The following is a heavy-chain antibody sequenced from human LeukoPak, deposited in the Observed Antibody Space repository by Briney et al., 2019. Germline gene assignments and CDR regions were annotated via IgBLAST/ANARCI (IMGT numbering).Heavy chain of an antibody. D-gene: IGHD6-19*01. CDR3: ARSTLRFIAVAEGHYGMDV. V-gene: IGHV1-69*13. Sequence: AASVKVSCKASGDTFSRYGISWVRQAPGQGLEWMGGIIPLFGTANYAQKFQGRVTITADESTSTAYMELSSLRSEDTAVYYCARSTLRFIAVAEGHYGMDVWGQGTTVTVSS. J-gene: IGHJ6*02. CDR1: GDTFSRYG. CDR2: IIPLFGTA.